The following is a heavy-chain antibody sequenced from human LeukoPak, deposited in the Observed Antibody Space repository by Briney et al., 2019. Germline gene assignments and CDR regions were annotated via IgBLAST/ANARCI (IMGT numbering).Heavy chain of an antibody. Sequence: GGSLRLSCAASGFTFSSYAMSWVRQAPGKGLEWVSAISGSGGSTYYADSVKGRFTISRDNSKNTLYLQMNSLRAEDTAVYYCAKAAGYCYGSSGYYFPGYWGQGTLVTVSS. CDR2: ISGSGGST. J-gene: IGHJ4*02. D-gene: IGHD3-22*01. V-gene: IGHV3-23*01. CDR1: GFTFSSYA. CDR3: AKAAGYCYGSSGYYFPGY.